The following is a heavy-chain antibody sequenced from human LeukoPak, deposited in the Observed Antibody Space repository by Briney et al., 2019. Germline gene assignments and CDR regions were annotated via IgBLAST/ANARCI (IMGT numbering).Heavy chain of an antibody. J-gene: IGHJ4*02. CDR3: ARHTDMRIPDY. V-gene: IGHV5-51*01. D-gene: IGHD3-16*01. CDR1: GYTFTSYW. Sequence: GESLKVSCKVSGYTFTSYWIGWVRQMPGKGLEWMGIIYPGDSDTRYSPSFQGQVTISADKSISTAYLQWSSLKASDTAMYYRARHTDMRIPDYWGQGTQVTVSS. CDR2: IYPGDSDT.